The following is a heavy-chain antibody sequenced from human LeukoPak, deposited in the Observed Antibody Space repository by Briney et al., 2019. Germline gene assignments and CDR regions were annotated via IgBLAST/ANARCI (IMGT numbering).Heavy chain of an antibody. V-gene: IGHV1-69*13. CDR1: GGTFSSYA. D-gene: IGHD5-24*01. CDR2: IIPIFGTA. Sequence: GASVKVSCKASGGTFSSYAISWVRQAPGQGLEWMGGIIPIFGTANYAQKFQGRVTITADESTSTAYMELSSLRSEDTAVYYCARLKLPPYLGDNQYNWFDPWGQGTLVTVSS. CDR3: ARLKLPPYLGDNQYNWFDP. J-gene: IGHJ5*02.